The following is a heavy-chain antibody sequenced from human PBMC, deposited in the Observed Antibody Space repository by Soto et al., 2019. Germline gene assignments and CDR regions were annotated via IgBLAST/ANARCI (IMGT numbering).Heavy chain of an antibody. V-gene: IGHV3-64D*06. J-gene: IGHJ6*02. CDR1: GFAFSTFA. CDR3: AKSFVSSIRGFSYYYGWDV. Sequence: GGSLRLSCSASGFAFSTFAMHWVRQAPDKGLHHVSAVSNHGGSTYYADSVKGRFTMSRDNSKSTLFLEMNSLSPEDTGVYYCAKSFVSSIRGFSYYYGWDVWGQGTTVTVSS. D-gene: IGHD3-16*01. CDR2: VSNHGGST.